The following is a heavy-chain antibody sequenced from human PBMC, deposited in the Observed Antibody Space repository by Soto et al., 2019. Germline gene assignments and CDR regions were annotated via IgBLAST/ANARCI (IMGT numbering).Heavy chain of an antibody. D-gene: IGHD5-18*01. Sequence: QVQLVQSGAEVKKPGASVKVSCKASGYTFTHYYMHWVRQAPGQGLEWMGIINPNGGGTTYAQTFRARFTMTRDTSTSTVYMELSSLRSEDSAVYYCATSVNSAMAFDFWGQGTLVTVSS. CDR1: GYTFTHYY. CDR2: INPNGGGT. CDR3: ATSVNSAMAFDF. J-gene: IGHJ4*02. V-gene: IGHV1-46*01.